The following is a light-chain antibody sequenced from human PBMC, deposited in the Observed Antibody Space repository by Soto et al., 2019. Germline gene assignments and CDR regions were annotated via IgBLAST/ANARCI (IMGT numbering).Light chain of an antibody. V-gene: IGKV3-20*01. CDR1: HSVTGNN. CDR3: QQYGTSPGT. J-gene: IGKJ2*01. CDR2: DGS. Sequence: EIVLTQSPGTLSLSPGERATLSCRASHSVTGNNLAWYQKRPGQAPRLLIYDGSSRATGISDRFSGSGSGTDFTLTISRPEPEDVAVYYCQQYGTSPGTFGQGTKLEI.